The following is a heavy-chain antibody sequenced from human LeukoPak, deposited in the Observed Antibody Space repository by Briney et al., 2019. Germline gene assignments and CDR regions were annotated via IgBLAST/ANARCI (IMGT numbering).Heavy chain of an antibody. J-gene: IGHJ5*02. CDR1: GDSISTSNSY. CDR2: IYYTGGT. CDR3: ARQWYSVTMVRGVILGWFDP. Sequence: PSETLSLTCTVSGDSISTSNSYWGWIRQPPGEGLEWIGSIYYTGGTYYNTSLKSRVTMSVDTSKNQFSLRLNSVTAADTAVYYCARQWYSVTMVRGVILGWFDPWGQGTLVTVSS. V-gene: IGHV4-39*01. D-gene: IGHD3-10*01.